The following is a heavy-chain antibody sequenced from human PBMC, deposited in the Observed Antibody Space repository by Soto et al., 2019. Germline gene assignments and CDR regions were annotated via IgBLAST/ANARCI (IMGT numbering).Heavy chain of an antibody. CDR3: ARAVVLTFTRFYDMDV. CDR1: GGTFSSYS. CDR2: LIPMFGTT. V-gene: IGHV1-69*18. D-gene: IGHD3-9*01. J-gene: IGHJ6*02. Sequence: QVQLVQSGAEVKTPGSSVKVSCKASGGTFSSYSINWVRQAPGQGLEWMGRLIPMFGTTDYAQRFQGRVTFTADESTSTASMEVANLTSEDTDVYYCARAVVLTFTRFYDMDVWGQGTTVTVSS.